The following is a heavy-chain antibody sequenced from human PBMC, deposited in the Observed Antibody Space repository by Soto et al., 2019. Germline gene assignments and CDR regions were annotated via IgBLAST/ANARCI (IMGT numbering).Heavy chain of an antibody. J-gene: IGHJ5*02. D-gene: IGHD4-17*01. CDR2: IYHSGST. Sequence: SETLSLTCAVSGGSISSGGYSWSWIRQPPGKGLEWIGYIYHSGSTYYNPSLKSRVTISVDRSKNQFSLKLSSVTAADTAVYYCARVSMSVSYWFDPWGQGTLVTVSS. CDR3: ARVSMSVSYWFDP. V-gene: IGHV4-30-2*01. CDR1: GGSISSGGYS.